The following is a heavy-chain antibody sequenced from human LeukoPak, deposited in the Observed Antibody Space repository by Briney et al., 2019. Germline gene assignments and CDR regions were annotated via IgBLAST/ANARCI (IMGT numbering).Heavy chain of an antibody. J-gene: IGHJ6*02. CDR3: ARDLAWDTAMFYYYYGMDV. Sequence: GGSLRLSCAASGFTFSSYGMHWVRQAPGKGLEWVAVIWYDGSNKYCADSVKGRFTISRDNSKNTLYLQMNSLRAEDTAVYYCARDLAWDTAMFYYYYGMDVWGQGTTVTVSS. V-gene: IGHV3-33*08. D-gene: IGHD5-18*01. CDR1: GFTFSSYG. CDR2: IWYDGSNK.